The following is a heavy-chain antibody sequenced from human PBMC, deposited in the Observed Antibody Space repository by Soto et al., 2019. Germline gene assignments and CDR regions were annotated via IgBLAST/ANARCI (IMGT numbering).Heavy chain of an antibody. CDR2: ISHDESHK. J-gene: IGHJ6*02. V-gene: IGHV3-30*03. CDR3: AREGRGSSTSCSRCYGLDV. Sequence: PGGSLRLSCAASGFTFSTYGMHWVRQAPGKGLEWVAAISHDESHKYYADSVKGRFTISRDNSKNTLYLQINSLRPEDTAAHSCAREGRGSSTSCSRCYGLDVWGQGTTVTVSS. D-gene: IGHD2-2*01. CDR1: GFTFSTYG.